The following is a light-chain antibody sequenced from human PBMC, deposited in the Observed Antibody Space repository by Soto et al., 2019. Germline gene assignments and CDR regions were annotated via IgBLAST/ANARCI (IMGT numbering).Light chain of an antibody. CDR3: QQYGRSPFT. J-gene: IGKJ3*01. Sequence: EIVMTQSPATLSVSPGERATLSCRASQSVTSNLAWYQQKPGRAPRLLIYGASTRATGIPARFSGSGSGTEFTLTISRLEPEDFAVYYCQQYGRSPFTFGPGTKVDIK. CDR2: GAS. CDR1: QSVTSN. V-gene: IGKV3-15*01.